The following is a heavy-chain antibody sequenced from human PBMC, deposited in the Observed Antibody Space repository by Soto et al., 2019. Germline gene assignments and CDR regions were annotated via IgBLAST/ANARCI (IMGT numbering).Heavy chain of an antibody. Sequence: GFLRLSCAASGFTFSSYCMHWVRQAPVKGLEWVAVISYDGSNKYYADSVKGRFTISRDNSKNTLYLQMNSLRAEDTAVYYCAKVVSRCSMSSRCYYGMDVWGQGTTVTVS. CDR3: AKVVSRCSMSSRCYYGMDV. J-gene: IGHJ6*02. CDR1: GFTFSSYC. CDR2: ISYDGSNK. V-gene: IGHV3-30*18. D-gene: IGHD2-15*01.